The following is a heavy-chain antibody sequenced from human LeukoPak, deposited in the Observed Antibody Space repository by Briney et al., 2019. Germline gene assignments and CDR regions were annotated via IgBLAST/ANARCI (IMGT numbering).Heavy chain of an antibody. J-gene: IGHJ6*02. Sequence: PGGSLRLSCAASGFTFSSYSMNWVRQAPGKGLEWVSVISADGGSTYYTDSVKGRFTISRDNSKNTLYLQMNSLRAEDTAVYYCTSPPDENGMDVWGQGTTVTVSS. V-gene: IGHV3-23*01. CDR1: GFTFSSYS. CDR3: TSPPDENGMDV. CDR2: ISADGGST.